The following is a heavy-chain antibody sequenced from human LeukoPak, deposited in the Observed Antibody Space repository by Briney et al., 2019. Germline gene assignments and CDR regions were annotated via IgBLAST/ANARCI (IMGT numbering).Heavy chain of an antibody. D-gene: IGHD1-26*01. V-gene: IGHV4-34*01. CDR1: GGSFSGYY. CDR3: ASGAGGSYYSY. J-gene: IGHJ4*02. CDR2: INHSGST. Sequence: PSETLSLTCAVYGGSFSGYYWSWIGQPPGKGLEWIGEINHSGSTNYNPSLKSRVTISVDTSKNKFSLKLSSVTAADTAVYYCASGAGGSYYSYWGQGTLVTVSS.